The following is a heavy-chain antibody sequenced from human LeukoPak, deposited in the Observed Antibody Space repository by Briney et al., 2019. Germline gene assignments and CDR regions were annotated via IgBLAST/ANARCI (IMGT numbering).Heavy chain of an antibody. V-gene: IGHV1-3*01. CDR2: INAGNGNT. Sequence: ASVKVSCKASGYTFTNYAMHWVRQAPGQRLEWMGWINAGNGNTKYSQRFQGRVAITRDTSASTAYMELRSLRSDDTAVYYCARANNYFDPWGQGTLVTVSS. J-gene: IGHJ5*02. CDR3: ARANNYFDP. CDR1: GYTFTNYA.